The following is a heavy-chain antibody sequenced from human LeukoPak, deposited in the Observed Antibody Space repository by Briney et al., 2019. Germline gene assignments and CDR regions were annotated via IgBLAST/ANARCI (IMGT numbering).Heavy chain of an antibody. J-gene: IGHJ4*02. V-gene: IGHV1-2*02. CDR1: GYTFTSYG. Sequence: ASVKVSCKASGYTFTSYGISWVRQAPGQGLEWMGWINPNSGGTNYAQKFQGRVTMTRDTSISTAYMELSRLRSDDTAVYYCARDYFGQHDYWGQGTLVTVSS. CDR3: ARDYFGQHDY. D-gene: IGHD2-2*01. CDR2: INPNSGGT.